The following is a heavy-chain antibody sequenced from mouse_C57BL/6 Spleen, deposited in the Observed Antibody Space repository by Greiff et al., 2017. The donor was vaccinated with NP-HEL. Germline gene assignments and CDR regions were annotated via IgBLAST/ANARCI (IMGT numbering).Heavy chain of an antibody. CDR3: ARSDGYFYAMDY. D-gene: IGHD2-3*01. CDR2: INPSNGGT. V-gene: IGHV1-53*01. J-gene: IGHJ4*01. Sequence: VQLQQSGTELVKPGASVKLSCKASGYTFTSYWMHWVKQRPGQGLEWIGNINPSNGGTNYNEKFKSKATLTVDQSSSTAYMQLSSLTSEDSAVYYCARSDGYFYAMDYWGQGTSVTVSS. CDR1: GYTFTSYW.